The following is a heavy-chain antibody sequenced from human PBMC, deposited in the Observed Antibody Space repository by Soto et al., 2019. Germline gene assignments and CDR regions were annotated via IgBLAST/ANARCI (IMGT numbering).Heavy chain of an antibody. J-gene: IGHJ6*02. CDR3: ARMKREQIVLDYYYGMDV. CDR1: GFSLSTSGMC. CDR2: IDWDDDK. Sequence: SGPTLVNPTQTLTLTCTFSGFSLSTSGMCVSWIRQPPGKALEWLALIDWDDDKYYSTSLKTRLTISKDTSKNQVVLTMTNMDPVDTATYYCARMKREQIVLDYYYGMDVWGQGTTVTVSS. D-gene: IGHD6-6*01. V-gene: IGHV2-70*01.